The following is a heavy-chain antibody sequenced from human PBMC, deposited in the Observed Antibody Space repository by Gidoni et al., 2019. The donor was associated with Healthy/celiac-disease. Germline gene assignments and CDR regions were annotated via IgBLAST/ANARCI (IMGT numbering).Heavy chain of an antibody. CDR1: GFTFSSYG. V-gene: IGHV3-30*18. D-gene: IGHD1-1*01. CDR3: AKDLQLERPAGGSGMDV. Sequence: QVQLVESGGGVVQPGRSLRLYCAASGFTFSSYGMHWVRQAPGKGLEWVAVISYDGSNKYYADSVKGRFTISRDNSKNTLYLQMNSLRAEDTAVYYCAKDLQLERPAGGSGMDVWGQGTTVTVSS. CDR2: ISYDGSNK. J-gene: IGHJ6*02.